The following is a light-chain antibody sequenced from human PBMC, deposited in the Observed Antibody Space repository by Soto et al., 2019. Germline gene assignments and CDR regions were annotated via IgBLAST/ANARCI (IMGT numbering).Light chain of an antibody. CDR1: QTISSSY. V-gene: IGKV3-20*01. J-gene: IGKJ3*01. CDR2: GAS. Sequence: ENVLTQSPGTLSLSPGERATLSCRTSQTISSSYLAWYQQKPGQAPRLLIYGASSRATGIPDRFSGSGSGTDFTLTISRLEPDDFAVYYCQQYAGSPVTFGPETKVDIK. CDR3: QQYAGSPVT.